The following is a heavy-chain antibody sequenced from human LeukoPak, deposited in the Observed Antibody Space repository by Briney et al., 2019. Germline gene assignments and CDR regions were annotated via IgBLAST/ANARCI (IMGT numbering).Heavy chain of an antibody. CDR2: IYYSGST. D-gene: IGHD3-22*01. Sequence: PSQTLSLTCTVSGGSISSYYWSWIRQPPGKGLEWIGYIYYSGSTNYNPSLKSRVTISVDTSKNQFSLKLSSVTAADTAVYYCARSDRSGYSLMEHWGQGTLVTVSS. V-gene: IGHV4-59*01. CDR1: GGSISSYY. CDR3: ARSDRSGYSLMEH. J-gene: IGHJ1*01.